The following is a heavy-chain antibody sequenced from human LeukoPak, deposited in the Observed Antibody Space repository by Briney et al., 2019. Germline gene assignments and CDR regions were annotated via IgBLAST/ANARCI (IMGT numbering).Heavy chain of an antibody. CDR1: GGSISSGGYY. CDR3: ARWFYYGSGRRQFDY. V-gene: IGHV4-30-2*05. D-gene: IGHD3-10*01. CDR2: IYHSGST. J-gene: IGHJ4*02. Sequence: SETLSLTCTVSGGSISSGGYYWSWIRQPPGKGLEWIGYIYHSGSTYYNPSLKSRVTILMDTSKNQFSLNLSSVTAADTAVYYCARWFYYGSGRRQFDYWGQGTLVTVSS.